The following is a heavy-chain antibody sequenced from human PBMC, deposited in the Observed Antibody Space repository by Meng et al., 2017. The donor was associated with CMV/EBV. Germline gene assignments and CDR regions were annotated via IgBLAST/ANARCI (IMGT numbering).Heavy chain of an antibody. CDR3: ARGDYFDY. Sequence: QVQLVDSGGGVVQPGRSLSLSCADSGFTFSSYAMHWVRQAPGKGLEWVAVISYDGSNKYYADSVKGRFTISRDNSKNTLYLQMNSLRAEDTAVYYCARGDYFDYWGQGTLVTVSS. J-gene: IGHJ4*02. V-gene: IGHV3-30-3*01. CDR2: ISYDGSNK. CDR1: GFTFSSYA.